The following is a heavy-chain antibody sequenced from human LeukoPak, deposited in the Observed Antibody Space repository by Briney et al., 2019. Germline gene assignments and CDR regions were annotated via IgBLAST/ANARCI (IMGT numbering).Heavy chain of an antibody. V-gene: IGHV1-46*01. J-gene: IGHJ4*02. Sequence: GASVKVSRKESGYTFTSYYMHWVRDAPGQGLGRRGMVNASGGGTSYTQKFRGRGTMTRDTSTSTVYMELSSLSSEDTAVYYCARDSSSSGSWTLLDSWGQGTLVTVSS. CDR1: GYTFTSYY. CDR2: VNASGGGT. D-gene: IGHD6-25*01. CDR3: ARDSSSSGSWTLLDS.